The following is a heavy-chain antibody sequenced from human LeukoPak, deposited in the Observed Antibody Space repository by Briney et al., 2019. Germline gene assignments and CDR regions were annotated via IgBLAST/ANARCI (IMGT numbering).Heavy chain of an antibody. D-gene: IGHD6-13*01. J-gene: IGHJ4*02. CDR1: GGSISSYY. CDR3: ARSPLLRSSSWYVY. CDR2: IYYSGGT. Sequence: PSETLSLTCTVSGGSISSYYWSWIRQPPGKGLEWIGYIYYSGGTNYNPSLKSRVTISVDTSKNQFSLKLSSVTAADTAVYYCARSPLLRSSSWYVYWGQGTLVTVSS. V-gene: IGHV4-59*01.